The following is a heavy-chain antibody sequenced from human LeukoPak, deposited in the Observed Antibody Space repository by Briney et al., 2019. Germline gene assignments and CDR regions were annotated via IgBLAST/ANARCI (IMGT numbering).Heavy chain of an antibody. D-gene: IGHD3-22*01. J-gene: IGHJ4*02. CDR3: ARNKNYYDSSGYYFDY. V-gene: IGHV3-23*01. Sequence: GGSLRLSCAASGFTFSSYAMSWVRQAPGKGLEWVSVISGSGDTTNYADSVKGRFTISRDNSKNSLYLQMNSLRAEDTAVYYCARNKNYYDSSGYYFDYWGQGTLVTVSS. CDR2: ISGSGDTT. CDR1: GFTFSSYA.